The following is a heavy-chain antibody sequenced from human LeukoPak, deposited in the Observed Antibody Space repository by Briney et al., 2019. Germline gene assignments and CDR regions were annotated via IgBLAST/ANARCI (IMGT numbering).Heavy chain of an antibody. CDR2: IYYSGST. CDR1: GGSISSSSYY. CDR3: ARQSTGYSSSLDY. V-gene: IGHV4-39*01. D-gene: IGHD6-19*01. J-gene: IGHJ4*02. Sequence: SETLSLTCTVSGGSISSSSYYWGWIPQPPGKGLEWIGSIYYSGSTYYNPSLKSRVTISVDTSKNQFSLKLSSVTAADTAVYYCARQSTGYSSSLDYWGQGTLVTVSS.